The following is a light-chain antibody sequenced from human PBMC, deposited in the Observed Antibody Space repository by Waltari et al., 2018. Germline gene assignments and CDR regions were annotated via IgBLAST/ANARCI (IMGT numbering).Light chain of an antibody. CDR1: HTFDSTF. Sequence: VLTQSPDTLALPPGERATLSCRASHTFDSTFLAWYQQKPGQAPRLLIHGASSRAADVPDRFSGGGSGTDFTLTISRLEPEDFAVYYCQHYESPYTFGPGTKLEIK. CDR3: QHYESPYT. V-gene: IGKV3-20*01. J-gene: IGKJ2*01. CDR2: GAS.